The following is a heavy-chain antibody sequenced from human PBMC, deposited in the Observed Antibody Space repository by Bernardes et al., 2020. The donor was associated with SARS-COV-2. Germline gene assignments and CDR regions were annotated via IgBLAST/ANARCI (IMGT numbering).Heavy chain of an antibody. D-gene: IGHD3-22*01. CDR1: GFTFSNHG. Sequence: GGSLRLSCAASGFTFSNHGMPWVRQSPDKGLEWVAVVWYDGSNKYYADSVKGRFTVSRDNSKNTPYLQMNSLRTEDTAVYYCARAGSSGYPVDNWGQGTLVTVSS. CDR3: ARAGSSGYPVDN. V-gene: IGHV3-33*01. J-gene: IGHJ4*02. CDR2: VWYDGSNK.